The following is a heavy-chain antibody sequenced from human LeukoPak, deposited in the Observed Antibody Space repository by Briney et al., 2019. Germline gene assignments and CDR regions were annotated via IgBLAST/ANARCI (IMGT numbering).Heavy chain of an antibody. J-gene: IGHJ6*03. CDR2: IYNAGNT. Sequence: GGSLRLSCAASGFNVRNNYMSWVRQGPGKGLEWVSVIYNAGNTDYADSVKGRFTISRDTSKNTLYLQMDSLRVEDTAVYFCARDRDNYMDVWGKGTTVTVSS. CDR1: GFNVRNNY. CDR3: ARDRDNYMDV. V-gene: IGHV3-66*01.